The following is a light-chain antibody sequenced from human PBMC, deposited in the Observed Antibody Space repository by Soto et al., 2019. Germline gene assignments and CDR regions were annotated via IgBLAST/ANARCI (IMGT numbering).Light chain of an antibody. J-gene: IGKJ4*01. CDR3: QQGDSFPFT. Sequence: DIQMNQSPSSVSASVGDRVTITCRASQDTSTWVAWYQQKPGKAPKLLISAASTLQSGVPRRFSGRGSGTDFTLIISSRQPEDFATYFCQQGDSFPFTFGGGTKVQIK. CDR2: AAS. V-gene: IGKV1-12*01. CDR1: QDTSTW.